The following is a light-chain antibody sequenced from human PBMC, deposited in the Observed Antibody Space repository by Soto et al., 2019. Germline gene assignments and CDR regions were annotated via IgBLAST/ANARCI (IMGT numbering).Light chain of an antibody. J-gene: IGLJ1*01. Sequence: LTQPASVSGSPGQSITISCTGTSSDVGGYNYVSWYQQHPGKAPKLMIYDVSNRPSGVSNRFSGSKSGNTASLTISGLQAEDEADYYCSSYTSSSIPYVFVTGTKVTVL. CDR3: SSYTSSSIPYV. CDR2: DVS. V-gene: IGLV2-14*01. CDR1: SSDVGGYNY.